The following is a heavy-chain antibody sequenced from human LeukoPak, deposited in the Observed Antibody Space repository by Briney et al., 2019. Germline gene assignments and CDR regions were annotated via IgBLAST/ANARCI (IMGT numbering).Heavy chain of an antibody. D-gene: IGHD3-10*01. CDR2: INTNTGNP. CDR1: GYTFTSYA. J-gene: IGHJ5*02. CDR3: ARVLVRGLLLGWFDP. Sequence: ASVKVSCKASGYTFTSYAMNWVRQAPGQGLEWMGWINTNTGNPTYAQGFTGRFVFSLDTSVSTAYLQISSLKAEDTAVYYCARVLVRGLLLGWFDPWGQGTLVTVSS. V-gene: IGHV7-4-1*02.